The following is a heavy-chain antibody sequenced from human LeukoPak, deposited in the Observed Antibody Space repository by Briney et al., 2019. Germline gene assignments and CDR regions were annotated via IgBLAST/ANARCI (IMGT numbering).Heavy chain of an antibody. V-gene: IGHV3-23*01. CDR3: AKFGGSSY. J-gene: IGHJ4*02. CDR1: GFTVSSNY. CDR2: ISGSGGNT. Sequence: PGGSLRLSCAASGFTVSSNYMSWVRQAPGKGLEWVSAISGSGGNTYYADSVKGRFTISRDNSKNTLYLQMNSLRAEDTAVYYCAKFGGSSYWGQGTLVTVSS. D-gene: IGHD2-15*01.